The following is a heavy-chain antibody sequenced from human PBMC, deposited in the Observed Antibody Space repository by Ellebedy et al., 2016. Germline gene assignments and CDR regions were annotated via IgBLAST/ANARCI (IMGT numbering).Heavy chain of an antibody. J-gene: IGHJ4*02. CDR1: GYSFTTHW. D-gene: IGHD2-2*01. CDR2: MDPTDSYA. CDR3: ARHARWDEIVVIPAATGLAPFDY. V-gene: IGHV5-10-1*01. Sequence: GESLKISXKISGYSFTTHWISWVRQMPGKGLEWMGGMDPTDSYAKYSPSFQGHVTISADKSINTAYLQWSSLKASDTAVYYCARHARWDEIVVIPAATGLAPFDYWGQGTLVSVSS.